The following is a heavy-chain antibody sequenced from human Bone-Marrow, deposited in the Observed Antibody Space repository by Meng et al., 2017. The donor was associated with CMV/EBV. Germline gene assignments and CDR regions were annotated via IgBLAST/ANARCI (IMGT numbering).Heavy chain of an antibody. CDR1: GYTFTGYY. D-gene: IGHD3-3*01. CDR2: INPNSGGT. J-gene: IGHJ5*02. V-gene: IGHV1-2*02. CDR3: ARDRFVTIFGRWFAP. Sequence: ASVKVSCKASGYTFTGYYMHWVRQAPGQGLEWMGWINPNSGGTNYPQKFQGRVTMTRDTSISTAYMELSRLRSDDTAVYYCARDRFVTIFGRWFAPWGQGPRVTVSS.